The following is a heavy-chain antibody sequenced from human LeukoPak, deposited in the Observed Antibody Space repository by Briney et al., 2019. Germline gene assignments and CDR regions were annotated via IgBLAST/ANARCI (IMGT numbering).Heavy chain of an antibody. CDR3: ARDGTYYDFWSCYSPYYFDY. D-gene: IGHD3-3*01. Sequence: ASVKVSCKASGGTFSSYAISWVRQAPGQGLEWMGGIIPIFGTANYAQKFQGRVTITADESTSTAYMELSSLRSEDTAVYYCARDGTYYDFWSCYSPYYFDYWGQGTLVTVSS. CDR1: GGTFSSYA. V-gene: IGHV1-69*13. CDR2: IIPIFGTA. J-gene: IGHJ4*02.